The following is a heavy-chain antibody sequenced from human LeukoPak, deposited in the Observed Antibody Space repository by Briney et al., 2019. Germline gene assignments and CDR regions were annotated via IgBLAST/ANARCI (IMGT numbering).Heavy chain of an antibody. Sequence: PSETLSLTRTVSGGSISSSSYYWGWIRQPPGKGLEWIGSIYYSGSTYYNPSLKSRVTISVDTSKNQFSLKLSSVTAADTAVYYCARQINKYYNTDYWCQGTLVTVSS. J-gene: IGHJ4*02. V-gene: IGHV4-39*01. CDR2: IYYSGST. CDR1: GGSISSSSYY. D-gene: IGHD3-10*01. CDR3: ARQINKYYNTDY.